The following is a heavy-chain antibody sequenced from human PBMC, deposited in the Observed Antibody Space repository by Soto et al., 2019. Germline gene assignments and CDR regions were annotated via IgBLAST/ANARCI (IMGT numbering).Heavy chain of an antibody. CDR2: ISSSRSSI. Sequence: EVQLVESGGGLVQPGGSLRLSCAASGFTFSDYGMDWVRQAPGKGLEWVSYISSSRSSISYADSVKGRFTITRDNAKNSLYLQMNSLRAEDTAVYYCARGGATRPDYWGQGTLVTVSS. CDR1: GFTFSDYG. J-gene: IGHJ4*02. V-gene: IGHV3-48*01. D-gene: IGHD6-6*01. CDR3: ARGGATRPDY.